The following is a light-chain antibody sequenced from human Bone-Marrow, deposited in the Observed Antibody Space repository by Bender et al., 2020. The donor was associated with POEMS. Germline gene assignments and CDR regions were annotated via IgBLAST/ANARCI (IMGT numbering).Light chain of an antibody. V-gene: IGLV2-8*01. CDR3: VAWDASLNGWV. Sequence: QSALTQPPSASGSPGQSVTISCTGTSSDVGRYNYVSWYQQHPGKAPKLMIYEVGKRPSGVPDRFSGSKSGTSASLAITGLQSDDEAIYFCVAWDASLNGWVFGGGTKLTVL. CDR1: SSDVGRYNY. CDR2: EVG. J-gene: IGLJ3*02.